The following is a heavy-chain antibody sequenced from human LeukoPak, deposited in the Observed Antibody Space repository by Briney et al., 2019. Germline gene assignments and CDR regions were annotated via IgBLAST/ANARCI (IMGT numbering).Heavy chain of an antibody. CDR1: GGTFSSYA. D-gene: IGHD6-19*01. V-gene: IGHV1-69*04. CDR3: ARDSPLDSSGLTWLDFQH. Sequence: ASVKVSCKASGGTFSSYAISWVRQAPGQGLEWMGRITPILGIANYAQKFQGRVTITADKSTSTAYMELSSLRSEDTAVYYCARDSPLDSSGLTWLDFQHWGQGTLVTVSS. J-gene: IGHJ1*01. CDR2: ITPILGIA.